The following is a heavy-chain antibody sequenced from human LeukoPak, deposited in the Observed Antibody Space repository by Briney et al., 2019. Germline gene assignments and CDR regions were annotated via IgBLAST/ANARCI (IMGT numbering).Heavy chain of an antibody. CDR3: ARVAGDGSGTFHY. J-gene: IGHJ4*02. Sequence: GASVKVSCKASGYTFISYGITWVRQAPGQGLEWMGWISGYNGKTNFAQKLQGRVTLTTDTSTSTAYMEVRSLRSDDTALYFCARVAGDGSGTFHYWGQGTLVTVFS. CDR1: GYTFISYG. V-gene: IGHV1-18*01. CDR2: ISGYNGKT. D-gene: IGHD3-10*01.